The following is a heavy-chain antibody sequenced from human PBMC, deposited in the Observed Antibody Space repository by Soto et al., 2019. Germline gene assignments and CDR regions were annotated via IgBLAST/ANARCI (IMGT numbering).Heavy chain of an antibody. V-gene: IGHV1-69*02. D-gene: IGHD4-17*01. CDR2: IVPILGLA. Sequence: QVQLVQSGAEMAKPWSSVTVSCKASGGIFSTDTIGWVRQAPGQGLEWMGRIVPILGLADYTRNCQGRVTFTTAKYTMTAYMQLRSLRSEDTAVYFCARLGYGDCGYFAPWGQGTLVTVSS. J-gene: IGHJ5*02. CDR3: ARLGYGDCGYFAP. CDR1: GGIFSTDT.